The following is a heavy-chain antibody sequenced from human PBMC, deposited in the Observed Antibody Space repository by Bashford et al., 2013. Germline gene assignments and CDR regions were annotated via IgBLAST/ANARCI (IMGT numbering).Heavy chain of an antibody. CDR3: ARLYSSSSGKGIDY. CDR2: ISSSGSTI. Sequence: VRQAPGKGLEWISYISSSGSTIYYADSVKGRFTISRDNAKNSLYLQMNSLRAEDTAVYYCARLYSSSSGKGIDYWGQGMLVTVSS. V-gene: IGHV3-48*03. J-gene: IGHJ4*02. D-gene: IGHD6-6*01.